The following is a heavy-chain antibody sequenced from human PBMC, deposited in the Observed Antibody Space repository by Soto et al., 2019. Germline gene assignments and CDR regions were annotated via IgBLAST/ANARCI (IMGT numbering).Heavy chain of an antibody. D-gene: IGHD4-17*01. Sequence: QVQVVQSGVEVKKPGASVKVSCKASGYTFTSYAMHWVRQAPGQRLEWMGWINPGNGNTKNSQKFQGRVTITRDTFASTAYMELSSLRSEDTAVYYCARGASSVTTFYFDLWGRGTLVTVSS. CDR3: ARGASSVTTFYFDL. J-gene: IGHJ2*01. CDR2: INPGNGNT. CDR1: GYTFTSYA. V-gene: IGHV1-3*01.